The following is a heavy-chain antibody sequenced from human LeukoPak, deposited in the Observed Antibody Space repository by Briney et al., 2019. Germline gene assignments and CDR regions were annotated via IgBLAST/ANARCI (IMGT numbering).Heavy chain of an antibody. CDR3: ARDDALVATGSFDY. CDR1: EYTFTTYY. J-gene: IGHJ4*02. D-gene: IGHD5-12*01. V-gene: IGHV1-18*04. Sequence: ASVKVSCKASEYTFTTYYIHWVRQAPGQGLEWMGWISAYNGNTNYAQKLKGRVTMTTDTSTSTAYMELRSLRSDDTAVYYCARDDALVATGSFDYWGQGTLVTVSS. CDR2: ISAYNGNT.